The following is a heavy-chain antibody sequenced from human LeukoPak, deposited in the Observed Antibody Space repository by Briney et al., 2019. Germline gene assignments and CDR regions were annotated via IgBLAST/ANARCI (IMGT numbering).Heavy chain of an antibody. D-gene: IGHD3-9*01. J-gene: IGHJ5*02. V-gene: IGHV1-18*04. CDR3: ARDRVDILTGYFEKDWFDP. CDR2: ISAYNGNT. Sequence: GASVTVSCKASGYTFITYYMHWVRQAPGQGLEWMGWISAYNGNTNYAQKLQGRVTMTTDTSTSTAYMELRSLRSDDTAVYYCARDRVDILTGYFEKDWFDPWGQGTLVTVSS. CDR1: GYTFITYY.